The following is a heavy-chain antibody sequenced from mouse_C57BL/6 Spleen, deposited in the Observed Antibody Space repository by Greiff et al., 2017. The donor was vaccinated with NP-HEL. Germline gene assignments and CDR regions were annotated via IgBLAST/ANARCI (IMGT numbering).Heavy chain of an antibody. CDR2: INPGSGGT. CDR3: ARSNYGSYLYAMDY. D-gene: IGHD2-1*01. CDR1: GYAFTNYL. V-gene: IGHV1-54*01. Sequence: QVQLQQSGAELVRPGTSVKVSCKASGYAFTNYLIEWVKQRPGQGLEWIGVINPGSGGTNYNEKFKGKATLTADKSSSTAYMQLSSLTSEDSAVYFCARSNYGSYLYAMDYWGQGTSVTVSS. J-gene: IGHJ4*01.